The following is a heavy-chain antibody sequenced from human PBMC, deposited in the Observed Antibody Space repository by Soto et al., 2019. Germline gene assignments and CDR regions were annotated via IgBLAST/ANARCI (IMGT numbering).Heavy chain of an antibody. D-gene: IGHD2-8*01. CDR2: IYPGDSDT. V-gene: IGHV5-51*01. J-gene: IGHJ6*02. CDR3: ARLMGGGYYYYYGMDV. Sequence: GESLKISCKGSGYSFTSYWIAWVRQMPGKGLEWMGIIYPGDSDTRYSPSFQGQVTISADKSISTAYLQWSSLKASDTAMYYCARLMGGGYYYYYGMDVWGQGTTVTVSS. CDR1: GYSFTSYW.